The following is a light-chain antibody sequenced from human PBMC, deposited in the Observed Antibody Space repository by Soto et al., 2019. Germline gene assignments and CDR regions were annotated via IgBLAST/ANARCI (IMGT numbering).Light chain of an antibody. CDR2: DAS. CDR1: QSVSKY. V-gene: IGKV3-20*01. Sequence: EIVLTQSPATLSLSPGERATLSCRASQSVSKYLAWYQQKPGQAPRLLIYDASSRATDIPDRFSGSGSGTDFTLTISRLEPEDFAVYFCQRYGPSTTFGQGTKVEIK. CDR3: QRYGPSTT. J-gene: IGKJ1*01.